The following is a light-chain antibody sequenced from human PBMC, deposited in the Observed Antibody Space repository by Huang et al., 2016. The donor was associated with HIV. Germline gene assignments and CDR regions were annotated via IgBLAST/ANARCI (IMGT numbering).Light chain of an antibody. CDR1: QSVGSY. Sequence: EIVLTQSPATLSLSPGERASLDCRASQSVGSYLAWYQQRPGQAPRLLIYDASNRATGIPARFSGSGPGTDFTLTCSSLEPEDVAVYCCQQRSNWHPLAFGGGTKVEIK. J-gene: IGKJ4*01. V-gene: IGKV3D-11*02. CDR2: DAS. CDR3: QQRSNWHPLA.